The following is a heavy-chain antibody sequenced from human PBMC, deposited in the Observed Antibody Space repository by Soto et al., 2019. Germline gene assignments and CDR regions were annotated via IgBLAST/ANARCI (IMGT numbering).Heavy chain of an antibody. CDR3: AREGTEGLSSWGGDWFDP. Sequence: QVQLVESGGGVVQPGRSLRLSCAASGFTFSSYGMHWVRQAPGKGLEWVAVIWYDGSNKYYADSVKGRFTISRDNSKNTLYLQMNSLRAEDTAVYYCAREGTEGLSSWGGDWFDPWVQGTLVTVSS. J-gene: IGHJ5*02. V-gene: IGHV3-33*01. CDR1: GFTFSSYG. D-gene: IGHD6-13*01. CDR2: IWYDGSNK.